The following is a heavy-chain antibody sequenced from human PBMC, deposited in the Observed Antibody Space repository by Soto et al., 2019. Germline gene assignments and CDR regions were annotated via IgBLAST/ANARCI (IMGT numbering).Heavy chain of an antibody. J-gene: IGHJ5*02. CDR1: GGSFSGYY. D-gene: IGHD3-16*01. V-gene: IGHV4-34*01. CDR3: ASLGESPHWFDP. CDR2: INHSGST. Sequence: PSETLSLTCAVYGGSFSGYYWSWIRQPPGKGLEWIGEINHSGSTNYNPSLKSRVTISVDTSKNQFSLKLSSVTAADTAVYYCASLGESPHWFDPWGQGTLVTVSS.